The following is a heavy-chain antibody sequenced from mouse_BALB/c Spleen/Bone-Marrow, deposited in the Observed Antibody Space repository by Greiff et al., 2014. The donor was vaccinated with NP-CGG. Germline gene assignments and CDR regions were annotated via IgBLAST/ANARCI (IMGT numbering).Heavy chain of an antibody. CDR3: SRLRMITTYFDV. Sequence: EVQLVESGGGLAKPGGSLQLSCAASGFTFNTYAMSWVRQTPEKRLEWVATISSSGSYTYYPDSVKGRFTISRDNAKNTLYLQMSSLRSEDTAMFYCSRLRMITTYFDVWGAGTTVTVSS. CDR2: ISSSGSYT. D-gene: IGHD2-4*01. J-gene: IGHJ1*01. CDR1: GFTFNTYA. V-gene: IGHV5-9-3*01.